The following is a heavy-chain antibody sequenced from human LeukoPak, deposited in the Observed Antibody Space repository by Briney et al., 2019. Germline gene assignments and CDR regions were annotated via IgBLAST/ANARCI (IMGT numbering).Heavy chain of an antibody. V-gene: IGHV1-2*02. CDR3: ASEIVATEASDI. Sequence: ASVKVSCKASGYTFTAYYMHWVRQAPGQGLEWMGWINPNSGGTNYAQKFQGRVTMTRDTSINTAYMELSRLRSDDTAVYYCASEIVATEASDIWGQGTTVTVSS. D-gene: IGHD5-12*01. J-gene: IGHJ3*02. CDR2: INPNSGGT. CDR1: GYTFTAYY.